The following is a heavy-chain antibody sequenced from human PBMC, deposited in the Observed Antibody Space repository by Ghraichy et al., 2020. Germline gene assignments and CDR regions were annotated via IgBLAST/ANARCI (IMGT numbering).Heavy chain of an antibody. D-gene: IGHD5-12*01. CDR1: GFAFSSHA. CDR2: LSGNSVSI. V-gene: IGHV3-23*01. J-gene: IGHJ4*02. Sequence: GESLNISCVGSGFAFSSHAMSWVRQAPGKGLEYVGTLSGNSVSIYHADPVKGRFTISRDNSKNTLFLQMNMLRADDTGTYFCAKRSYDSGYHDFWGQGTLVTVSS. CDR3: AKRSYDSGYHDF.